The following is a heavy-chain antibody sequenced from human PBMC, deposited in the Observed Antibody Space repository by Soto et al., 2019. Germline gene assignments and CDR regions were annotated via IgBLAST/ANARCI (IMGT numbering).Heavy chain of an antibody. Sequence: ASVKVSCKASGYTFTGYHMHWVRQAPGQGLEWMGWINPNSGGTNYAQKFQGRVTMTRDTSISTAYMELSRLRSDDTAVYYCARPGSDDVVVIPSYNWFDPWGQGTLVTVSS. CDR3: ARPGSDDVVVIPSYNWFDP. CDR1: GYTFTGYH. V-gene: IGHV1-2*02. J-gene: IGHJ5*02. CDR2: INPNSGGT. D-gene: IGHD3-22*01.